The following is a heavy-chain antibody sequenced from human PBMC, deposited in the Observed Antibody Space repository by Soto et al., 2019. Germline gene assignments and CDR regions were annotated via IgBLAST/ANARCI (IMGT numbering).Heavy chain of an antibody. CDR2: ISAYSGST. Sequence: ASVKVSCKASGYTFSNYGISWVRQAPGQGLEWMGWISAYSGSTKYAQNLQGRVTMTTDTSTSTAYMDLRSLRSDDTAVYYCARDCRGGYCNLDFWGQGTLVTLSS. D-gene: IGHD2-21*02. CDR1: GYTFSNYG. V-gene: IGHV1-18*01. CDR3: ARDCRGGYCNLDF. J-gene: IGHJ4*02.